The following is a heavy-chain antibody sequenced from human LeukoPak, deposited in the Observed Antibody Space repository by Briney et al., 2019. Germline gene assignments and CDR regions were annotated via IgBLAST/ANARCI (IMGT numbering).Heavy chain of an antibody. V-gene: IGHV1-2*02. Sequence: ASVKVSCKASGYTFTGYFMHWVRQAPGQGLEWMGWINPNSGGTNYAQKFQGRVTMTRDTSISTAYMELSRLRSDDTAVYYCASTAAGATLFDYWGQGTLVTVSS. J-gene: IGHJ4*02. D-gene: IGHD1-26*01. CDR3: ASTAAGATLFDY. CDR1: GYTFTGYF. CDR2: INPNSGGT.